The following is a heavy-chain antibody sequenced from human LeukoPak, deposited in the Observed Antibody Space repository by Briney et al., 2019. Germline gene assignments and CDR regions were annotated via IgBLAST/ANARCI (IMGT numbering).Heavy chain of an antibody. CDR3: ARERVVVTATNAFDI. J-gene: IGHJ3*02. V-gene: IGHV4-59*01. CDR1: GGSLSIYY. CDR2: IYYTGNT. D-gene: IGHD2-21*02. Sequence: SETLSLTCTVSGGSLSIYYRSWIRQPPGKGLEWIGYIYYTGNTNYNPSLESRVTMSIDTSENQFSLNLSSVTAADTAVYYCARERVVVTATNAFDIWGQGTMVTVSS.